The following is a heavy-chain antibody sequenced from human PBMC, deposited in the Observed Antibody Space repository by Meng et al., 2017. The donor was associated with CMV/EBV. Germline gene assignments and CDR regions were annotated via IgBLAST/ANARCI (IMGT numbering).Heavy chain of an antibody. CDR1: GGSISSGDYY. V-gene: IGHV4-30-4*08. Sequence: AQLQQSRPGLVKPSQTLSLPCTVSGGSISSGDYYWSWLRQPPGKVLEWIGYIYYSGSTYYNPSLKSRVTISVDTSKNQFSLKLSSVTAADTAVYYCARAAPDYYDSSGPPDYWGQGTLVTVSS. CDR2: IYYSGST. J-gene: IGHJ4*02. D-gene: IGHD3-22*01. CDR3: ARAAPDYYDSSGPPDY.